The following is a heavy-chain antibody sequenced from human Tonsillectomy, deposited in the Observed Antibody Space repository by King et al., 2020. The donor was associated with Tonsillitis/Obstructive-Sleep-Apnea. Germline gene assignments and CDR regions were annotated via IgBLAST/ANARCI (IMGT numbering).Heavy chain of an antibody. CDR1: GGNFSTYG. Sequence: QLVQSGAEVKKPGSSVKVSCKASGGNFSTYGISWVRQAPGQGLEWMGRIIPILRIANYAQKFQGRVTIIADKSTSTAYMELSSLRSEDTAVYYCACAEYYSYYYMDLWGKGTTVTVSS. J-gene: IGHJ6*03. CDR2: IIPILRIA. CDR3: ACAEYYSYYYMDL. D-gene: IGHD1-14*01. V-gene: IGHV1-69*04.